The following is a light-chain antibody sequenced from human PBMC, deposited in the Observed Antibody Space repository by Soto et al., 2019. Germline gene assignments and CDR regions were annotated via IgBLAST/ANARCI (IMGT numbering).Light chain of an antibody. CDR1: SSNIARNY. CDR3: AAWDDSLSGCV. Sequence: QSVLPQPPSASGTPGQRVTISCSGSSSNIARNYVSWYQHLPGTAPKLLIYRSDRRPSGVPDRFSGSKSGTSASLAISGLRSEDEADYYCAAWDDSLSGCVFGGGTKLTVL. J-gene: IGLJ3*02. V-gene: IGLV1-47*01. CDR2: RSD.